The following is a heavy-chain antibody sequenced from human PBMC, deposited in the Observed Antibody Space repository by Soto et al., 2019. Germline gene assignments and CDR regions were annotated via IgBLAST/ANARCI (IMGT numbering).Heavy chain of an antibody. Sequence: QVQLVESGGGVVQPGRSLRLSCAVSGFTFSSYGMHWVRQAPGKGLEWVAVISYDGSNKYYADSVKGRFTISRDNSKNXLXXQMNSLRAEDTAVYYCAKDTRYGDYRYYYFYGMDVWGQGTTVTVSS. J-gene: IGHJ6*02. CDR2: ISYDGSNK. D-gene: IGHD4-17*01. CDR3: AKDTRYGDYRYYYFYGMDV. CDR1: GFTFSSYG. V-gene: IGHV3-30*18.